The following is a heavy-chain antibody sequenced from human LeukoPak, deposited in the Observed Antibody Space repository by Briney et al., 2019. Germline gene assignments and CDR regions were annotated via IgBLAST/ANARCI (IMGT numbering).Heavy chain of an antibody. CDR2: FDPEDGET. D-gene: IGHD6-13*01. V-gene: IGHV1-24*01. CDR1: AYTFTELS. CDR3: ACSYSSSWYADYFDY. Sequence: ASVKVSCKVSAYTFTELSMHWVRQARGKGLEWMGGFDPEDGETINAQKFQGRVTMTEDTSTDTAYMELSSVRSEDTAVYYCACSYSSSWYADYFDYWGQGTLVTVSS. J-gene: IGHJ4*02.